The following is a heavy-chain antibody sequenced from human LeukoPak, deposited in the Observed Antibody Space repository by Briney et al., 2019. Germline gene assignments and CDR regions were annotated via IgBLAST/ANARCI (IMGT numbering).Heavy chain of an antibody. J-gene: IGHJ5*02. D-gene: IGHD1-7*01. Sequence: ASVKVSCKASGYTFTSYGISWVRQAPGQGLEWMGWISAYNGNTNYAQKLRGRVTMTTDTSTSTAYMELRSLRSDDTAVYYCARGLRNYALSGFDPWGQGTLVTVSS. CDR1: GYTFTSYG. CDR3: ARGLRNYALSGFDP. V-gene: IGHV1-18*01. CDR2: ISAYNGNT.